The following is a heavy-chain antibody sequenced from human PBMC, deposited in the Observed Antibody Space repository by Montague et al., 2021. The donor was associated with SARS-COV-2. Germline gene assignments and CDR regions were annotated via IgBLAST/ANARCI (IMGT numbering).Heavy chain of an antibody. CDR1: RFNFQVSE. D-gene: IGHD1-26*01. J-gene: IGHJ3*02. CDR2: ITSISSSK. CDR3: VREYRPSSGRAFDI. V-gene: IGHV3-48*03. Sequence: SLRLSCAPSRFNFQVSELNWVRQAPGKGLEWVSYITSISSSKYYVESVEGRFAVSRDNARELLYLQMDDLRAEDTAIYYCVREYRPSSGRAFDIWGRETLVIVSS.